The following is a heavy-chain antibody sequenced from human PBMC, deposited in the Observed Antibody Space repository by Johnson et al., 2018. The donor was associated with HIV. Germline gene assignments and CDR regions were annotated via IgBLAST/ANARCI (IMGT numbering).Heavy chain of an antibody. Sequence: VQLVESGGGLVQPGGSLKLSCAASGFTFSGSAMHWVRQASGKGLEWVSYISSSGSTIYYADSVKGRCTISRDNAKNSLYLQMNSLRAEDTAVYYCARDPPVTTTHNAFDIWGQGTMVTVSS. J-gene: IGHJ3*02. CDR2: ISSSGSTI. CDR3: ARDPPVTTTHNAFDI. CDR1: GFTFSGSA. D-gene: IGHD4-17*01. V-gene: IGHV3-48*04.